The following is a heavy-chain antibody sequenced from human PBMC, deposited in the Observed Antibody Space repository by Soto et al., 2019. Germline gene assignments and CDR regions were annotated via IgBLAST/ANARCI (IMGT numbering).Heavy chain of an antibody. J-gene: IGHJ4*02. CDR1: GDSFSNDW. V-gene: IGHV5-51*01. D-gene: IGHD1-7*01. Sequence: PGESLKISCKGSGDSFSNDWIAWVRQMPGKGLEWMGIIYPGDSDTRYSPSFQGHVSISVDRSTGTGYLQWNSLKASDTAMYYCVTTRDGTTFFPHWGQGTPVTVSS. CDR2: IYPGDSDT. CDR3: VTTRDGTTFFPH.